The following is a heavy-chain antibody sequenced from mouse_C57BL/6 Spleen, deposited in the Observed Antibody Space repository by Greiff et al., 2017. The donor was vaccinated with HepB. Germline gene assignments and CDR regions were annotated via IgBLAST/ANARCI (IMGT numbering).Heavy chain of an antibody. D-gene: IGHD2-5*01. CDR1: GFSFNTYA. CDR2: IRSKSNNYAT. Sequence: EVKVVESGGGLVQPKGSLKLSCAASGFSFNTYAMNWVRQAPGKGLEWVARIRSKSNNYATYYADSVKDRFTISRDDSESMLYLQMNNLKTEDTAMYYCVRRDYSNYGFAYWGQGTLVTVSA. J-gene: IGHJ3*01. CDR3: VRRDYSNYGFAY. V-gene: IGHV10-1*01.